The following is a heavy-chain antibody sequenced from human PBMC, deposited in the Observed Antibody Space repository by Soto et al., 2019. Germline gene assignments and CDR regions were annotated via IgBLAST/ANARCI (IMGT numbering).Heavy chain of an antibody. D-gene: IGHD3-16*02. CDR1: GGSFSGYY. Sequence: PSESLSLTCAVYGGSFSGYYWSWIRQPPGKGLEWIGEINHSGSTNYNPSLKSRVTISVDTSKNQFSLKLSSVTAADTAVYYCASVRDYVWGSYRYFFDYWGQGTLVTVSS. CDR2: INHSGST. J-gene: IGHJ4*02. V-gene: IGHV4-34*01. CDR3: ASVRDYVWGSYRYFFDY.